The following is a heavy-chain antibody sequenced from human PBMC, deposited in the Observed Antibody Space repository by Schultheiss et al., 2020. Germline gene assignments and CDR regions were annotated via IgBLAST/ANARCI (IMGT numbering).Heavy chain of an antibody. Sequence: AFGTGSCKASGYTFTGYYMHWVRQAPGQGLEWMGWINPNSGGTNYAQKFQGRVTMTRDTSISTAYMELSRLRSDDTAVYYCARLAVAGSDYWGQGTLVTVSS. J-gene: IGHJ4*02. CDR3: ARLAVAGSDY. CDR1: GYTFTGYY. D-gene: IGHD6-19*01. CDR2: INPNSGGT. V-gene: IGHV1-2*02.